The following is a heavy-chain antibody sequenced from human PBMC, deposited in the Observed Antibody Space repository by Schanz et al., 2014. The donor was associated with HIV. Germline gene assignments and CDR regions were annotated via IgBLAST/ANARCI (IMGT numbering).Heavy chain of an antibody. Sequence: QVQLVESGGGVVQPGRSLRLSCAASGFIFSSYAMHWVRQAPGKGLEWVAVIWYDGSNKYYGDSVKGRFTISRDNSKNTLYLQMNSLRAEDTAVYYCARDGGGYSYALEYFDYWGQGTLVTVSS. V-gene: IGHV3-33*01. CDR2: IWYDGSNK. CDR1: GFIFSSYA. J-gene: IGHJ4*02. CDR3: ARDGGGYSYALEYFDY. D-gene: IGHD5-18*01.